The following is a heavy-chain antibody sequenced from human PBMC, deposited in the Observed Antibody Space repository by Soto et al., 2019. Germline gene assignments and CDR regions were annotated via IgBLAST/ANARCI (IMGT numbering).Heavy chain of an antibody. CDR3: AREILEEGRTTSAFDI. D-gene: IGHD1-1*01. CDR2: IYPGDSDT. J-gene: IGHJ3*02. Sequence: GESLKISCKGSGYSFTSYWIGWVRQMPGKGLEWMGIIYPGDSDTRYSPSFQGQVTISADKSISTAYLQWSSLKASDTARYYCAREILEEGRTTSAFDIWGQGTMVTVSS. V-gene: IGHV5-51*01. CDR1: GYSFTSYW.